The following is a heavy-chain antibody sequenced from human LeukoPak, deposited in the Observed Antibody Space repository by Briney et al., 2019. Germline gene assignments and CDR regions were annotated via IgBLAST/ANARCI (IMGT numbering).Heavy chain of an antibody. Sequence: GGSLRLSCAASGFTFSSYSMNWVRQAPGKGLEWVSYISSSSSTIYYADSVKGRFTISRDNSKNTLYLQMNSLRAEDTAVYYCARDRELWSGYYYGMDVWGQGTTVTVSS. D-gene: IGHD3-3*01. J-gene: IGHJ6*02. V-gene: IGHV3-48*01. CDR1: GFTFSSYS. CDR2: ISSSSSTI. CDR3: ARDRELWSGYYYGMDV.